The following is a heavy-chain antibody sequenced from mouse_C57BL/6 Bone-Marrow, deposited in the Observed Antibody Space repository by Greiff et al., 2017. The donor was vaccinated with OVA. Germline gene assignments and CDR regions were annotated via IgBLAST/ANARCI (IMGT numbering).Heavy chain of an antibody. CDR3: ARRDDGYLYYFDY. J-gene: IGHJ2*01. CDR2: ISTYYVDA. CDR1: GSPFTDSA. Sequence: QVQLQQSGPELVRPGVSVTLSCTGSGSPFTDSAMHWVKQSHAKSLEWIGVISTYYVDASYNQKFKDKATMTVDKSSSTAYMELARLTSEDSAVYYCARRDDGYLYYFDYWGQGTTLTVSS. V-gene: IGHV1-67*01. D-gene: IGHD2-3*01.